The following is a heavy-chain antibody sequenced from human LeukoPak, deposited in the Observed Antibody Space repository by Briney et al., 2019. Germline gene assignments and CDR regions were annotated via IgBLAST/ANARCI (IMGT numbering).Heavy chain of an antibody. J-gene: IGHJ6*03. V-gene: IGHV4-4*07. CDR1: GGSISSYY. Sequence: SETLSLTCTVSGGSISSYYWSWIRQPPGKGLEWIGRIYTSGSTNYNPSLKSRVTMSVDTSKNQFSLKLSSVTAADTAVYYCARAVGSGSFQTYYYYMDVWGKGTTVTISS. D-gene: IGHD3-10*01. CDR2: IYTSGST. CDR3: ARAVGSGSFQTYYYYMDV.